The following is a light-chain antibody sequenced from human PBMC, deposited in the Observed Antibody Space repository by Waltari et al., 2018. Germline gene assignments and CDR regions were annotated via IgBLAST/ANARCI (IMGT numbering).Light chain of an antibody. CDR3: QQYDNYWP. CDR1: QSITNW. J-gene: IGKJ1*01. CDR2: RAS. Sequence: DIQMTQSPSTLSASVGDRVTITCRASQSITNWLAWYQQKPGKAPKLLIYRASNLESGVPSTFSGSGSGTEFTLTISSLQPDDFATYYCQQYDNYWPFGQGTKVEIK. V-gene: IGKV1-5*03.